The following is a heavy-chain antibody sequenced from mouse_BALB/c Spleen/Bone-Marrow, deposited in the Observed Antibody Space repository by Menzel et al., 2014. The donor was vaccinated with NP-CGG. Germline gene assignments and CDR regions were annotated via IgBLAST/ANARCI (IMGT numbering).Heavy chain of an antibody. Sequence: EVQRVGSGGGLVQPGGSLRLSCATSGFTFTDYYMNWVRQPPGKALEWLGFIRNKANGYTTEYSASVKGRFTISRDNSQNILYLQMNTLRADDSATYYCARDKGRVFFDYWGQGTTLTVSS. CDR3: ARDKGRVFFDY. J-gene: IGHJ2*01. CDR1: GFTFTDYY. V-gene: IGHV7-3*02. CDR2: IRNKANGYTT.